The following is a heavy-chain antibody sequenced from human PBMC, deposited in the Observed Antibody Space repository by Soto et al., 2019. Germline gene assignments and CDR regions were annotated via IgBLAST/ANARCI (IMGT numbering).Heavy chain of an antibody. CDR2: IWYDGSNK. Sequence: AGSLRLSCAASGFTFSSYGMHWVRQAPGKGLEWVAVIWYDGSNKYYADSVKGRFTMSRDNSKNTLYLQMNSLRAEDTAVYYCALEYSSSTPLDYWGQGTLVTVSS. CDR1: GFTFSSYG. V-gene: IGHV3-33*01. D-gene: IGHD6-6*01. J-gene: IGHJ4*02. CDR3: ALEYSSSTPLDY.